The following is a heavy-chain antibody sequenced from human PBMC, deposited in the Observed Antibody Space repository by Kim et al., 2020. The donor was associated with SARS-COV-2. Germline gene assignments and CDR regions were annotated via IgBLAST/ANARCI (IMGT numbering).Heavy chain of an antibody. Sequence: YPDSVEGRLTISRYNAKNTRYLQMNSLRAEDPAVYYGARSPLFRGSTMDVWGQGTTVTVSS. CDR3: ARSPLFRGSTMDV. J-gene: IGHJ6*02. D-gene: IGHD3-10*01. V-gene: IGHV3-74*01.